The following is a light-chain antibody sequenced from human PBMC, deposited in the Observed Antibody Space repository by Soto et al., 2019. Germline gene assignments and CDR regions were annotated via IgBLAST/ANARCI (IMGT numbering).Light chain of an antibody. V-gene: IGKV3-20*01. Sequence: EIGLAQSPGTLSLSPGERATLSCRASQSVGSNYLAWYQQKPGQAPRLLIYGASNRATGIPDRFSGSGSGTDFTLSISRLEPEDFAVYYCQQYGSSGTFGQGTKVDIK. CDR1: QSVGSNY. CDR2: GAS. CDR3: QQYGSSGT. J-gene: IGKJ1*01.